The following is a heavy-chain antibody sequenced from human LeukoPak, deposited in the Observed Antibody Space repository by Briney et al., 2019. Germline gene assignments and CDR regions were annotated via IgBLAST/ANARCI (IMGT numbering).Heavy chain of an antibody. CDR2: IYSGGST. D-gene: IGHD6-13*01. J-gene: IGHJ6*02. V-gene: IGHV3-53*01. Sequence: PGGSVRLSCTASGFIASSNYMSWVRQAPGKGLEWVSLIYSGGSTYYADSVMGRSTISRDKSNNTLYLQMNSLRAEDTAVYYCARDAALAAATYYYGMDVWGQGTTVTVSS. CDR3: ARDAALAAATYYYGMDV. CDR1: GFIASSNY.